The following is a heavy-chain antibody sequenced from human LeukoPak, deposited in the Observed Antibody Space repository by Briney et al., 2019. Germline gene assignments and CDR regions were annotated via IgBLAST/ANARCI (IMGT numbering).Heavy chain of an antibody. D-gene: IGHD4-23*01. CDR3: ARDSYYGGTQDY. J-gene: IGHJ4*02. V-gene: IGHV3-48*03. CDR2: ISTSGGTI. Sequence: GGSLRLSCAASGFLFSSYEMNWVRQAPGKGLEWVSYISTSGGTIYYADSVKGRFTISRDNAKNSLYLQMNSLRAENTAVYYCARDSYYGGTQDYWGQGTLVTVSS. CDR1: GFLFSSYE.